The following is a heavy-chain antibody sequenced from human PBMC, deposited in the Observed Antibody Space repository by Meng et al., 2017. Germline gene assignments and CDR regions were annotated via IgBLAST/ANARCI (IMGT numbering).Heavy chain of an antibody. Sequence: SETLSLTCTVSGGSFSSYYWSWIRQPPGKGLEWIGYINYSGSTNYNPSLKSRVTISVDTSKNQFSLKLSSVTAADTAVYYCARERLRWLQFSNAFDIWGQGTMVTVSS. J-gene: IGHJ3*02. CDR2: INYSGST. CDR3: ARERLRWLQFSNAFDI. CDR1: GGSFSSYY. V-gene: IGHV4-59*01. D-gene: IGHD5-24*01.